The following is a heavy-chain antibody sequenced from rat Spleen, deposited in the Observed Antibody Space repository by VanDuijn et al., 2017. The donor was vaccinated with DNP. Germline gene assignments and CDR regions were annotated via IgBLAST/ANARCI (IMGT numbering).Heavy chain of an antibody. V-gene: IGHV2-6*01. CDR1: GFSLTSYT. Sequence: QVQLKESGPGLVQPSQTLSLTCTVSGFSLTSYTVSWVRQPPGKGLEWIAAISSGGSTYYNSVLKSRLSISRDTSQSQVFLKMHSLQPEDTGTYYCVRHGYDDYYVMDAWGQGASVTVSS. D-gene: IGHD1-7*01. CDR3: VRHGYDDYYVMDA. J-gene: IGHJ4*01. CDR2: ISSGGST.